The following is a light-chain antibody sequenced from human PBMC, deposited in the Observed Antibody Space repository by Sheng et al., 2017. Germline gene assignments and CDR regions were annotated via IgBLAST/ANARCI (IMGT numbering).Light chain of an antibody. CDR2: EVN. V-gene: IGLV2-23*02. J-gene: IGLJ2*01. CDR1: SSDVGGYDL. CDR3: CSYAGDNVV. Sequence: QSALTQPASVSGSPGQSITISCTGTSSDVGGYDLVSWYQQYPGKAPKVIIYEVNKRPSGVSNRFSGSKSGNTASLTISGLQAEDEADYHCCSYAGDNVVFGGGTKLTVL.